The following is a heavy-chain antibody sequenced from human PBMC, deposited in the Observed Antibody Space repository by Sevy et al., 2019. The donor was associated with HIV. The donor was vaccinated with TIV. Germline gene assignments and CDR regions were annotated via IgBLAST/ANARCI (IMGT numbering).Heavy chain of an antibody. V-gene: IGHV3-15*01. D-gene: IGHD5-12*01. J-gene: IGHJ6*02. CDR2: IKSKIDGGTI. CDR1: GFTFSSAW. CDR3: ITDPGYSGYDEEVINYYYYGMDV. Sequence: GGSLRLSCAASGFTFSSAWMSWVRQAPGKGLEWVGRIKSKIDGGTIDYAAPVKGRFAISREDSKNTLYLQMSILKTEDTAVYYCITDPGYSGYDEEVINYYYYGMDVWGQGTTVTVSS.